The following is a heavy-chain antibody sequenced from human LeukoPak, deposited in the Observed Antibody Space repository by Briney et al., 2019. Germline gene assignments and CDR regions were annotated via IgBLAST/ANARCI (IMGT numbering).Heavy chain of an antibody. CDR3: TRDVGHSALAN. D-gene: IGHD5-18*01. CDR2: IWHDGTNK. J-gene: IGHJ4*01. CDR1: GFTYSNYG. Sequence: GGSLRLSCAASGFTYSNYGMHWVRQAPGKGLEWVAVIWHDGTNKYYADSVKGRFTISRDNSKNTLYLQMNSLRAEDTAVYYCTRDVGHSALANWGQGVLVTVSS. V-gene: IGHV3-33*01.